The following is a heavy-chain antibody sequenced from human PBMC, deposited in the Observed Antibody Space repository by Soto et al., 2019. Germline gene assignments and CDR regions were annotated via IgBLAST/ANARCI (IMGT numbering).Heavy chain of an antibody. CDR3: AKRGSGTFFDY. CDR1: EFTFSNYA. D-gene: IGHD3-10*01. J-gene: IGHJ4*02. CDR2: ISGSGDST. Sequence: EVQLLESGGGLVQPGGSLRLSCAASEFTFSNYAMNWVRQAPGKGLEWVSVISGSGDSTYYADSVKGRFTISRDNATNALYVQMNRLRAEDTAVYYCAKRGSGTFFDYWGQGTLVTVSS. V-gene: IGHV3-23*01.